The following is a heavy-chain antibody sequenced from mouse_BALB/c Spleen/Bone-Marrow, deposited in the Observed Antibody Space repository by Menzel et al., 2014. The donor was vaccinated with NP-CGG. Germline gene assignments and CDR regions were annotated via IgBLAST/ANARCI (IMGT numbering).Heavy chain of an antibody. J-gene: IGHJ2*01. V-gene: IGHV2-9*02. CDR2: IWAGGSA. CDR3: ASNPYFDY. CDR1: GFSLTSYG. D-gene: IGHD6-1*01. Sequence: VKLVESGPGLVAPSQSLSITCTVSGFSLTSYGVHWVRQPPGKGLEWLGVIWAGGSANYNSALMSRLSISKDNSKSQVFLKMNSLQTDDTAMYYCASNPYFDYWGQGTTLAISS.